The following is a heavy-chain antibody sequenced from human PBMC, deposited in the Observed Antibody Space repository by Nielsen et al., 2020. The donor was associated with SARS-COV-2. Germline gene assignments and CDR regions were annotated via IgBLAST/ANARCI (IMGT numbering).Heavy chain of an antibody. CDR1: GFTFSSYA. J-gene: IGHJ4*02. CDR2: ISYDGSNK. CDR3: ARDDY. V-gene: IGHV3-30-3*01. Sequence: GESLKISCAASGFTFSSYAMHWVRQAPGKGLEWVAVISYDGSNKYYADSVKGRFTISRDNSKNTLYLQTNSLRAEDTAVYYCARDDYWGQGTLVTVSS.